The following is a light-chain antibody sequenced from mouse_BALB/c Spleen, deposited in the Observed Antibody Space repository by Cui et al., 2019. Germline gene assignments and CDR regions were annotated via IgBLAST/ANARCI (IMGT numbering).Light chain of an antibody. CDR2: WAS. CDR3: QQFYSYPLT. V-gene: IGKV8-30*01. CDR1: QSLLHSNNQKNY. Sequence: DIVMSQSPASLAVSVGEKVTLNCKYSQSLLHSNNQKNYLVWYQQKPGQSPKLLIYWASTRESGVPDRFTGSGSGTDFTLTISSVKAEDLAVYYCQQFYSYPLTFGAGTKLELK. J-gene: IGKJ5*01.